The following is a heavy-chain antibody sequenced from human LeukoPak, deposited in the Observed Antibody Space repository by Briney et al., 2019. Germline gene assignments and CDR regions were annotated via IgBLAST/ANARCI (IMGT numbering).Heavy chain of an antibody. V-gene: IGHV3-23*01. J-gene: IGHJ4*02. D-gene: IGHD3-3*01. CDR1: GFTFSSYA. CDR3: AKGSVTYYDFWSDYYWGHFDY. CDR2: ISGSGGST. Sequence: GGSLRLSCAASGFTFSSYAMSWVRQAPGKGLEWVSAISGSGGSTYYADSVKGRFTISRDNSKNTLNLQMNSLRAEDTAVYYCAKGSVTYYDFWSDYYWGHFDYWGQGTLVTVSS.